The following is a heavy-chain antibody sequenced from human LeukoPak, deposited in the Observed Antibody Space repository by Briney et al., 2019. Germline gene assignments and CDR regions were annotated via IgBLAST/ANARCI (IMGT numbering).Heavy chain of an antibody. CDR2: VNGRIATT. CDR3: AKAPATGEGYYFYYMDV. D-gene: IGHD7-27*01. Sequence: PGGSLRLSCAASGFASGFTFSDYAVSWVRQAPGKGPEWVGRVNGRIATTYYADSLSGRFTISRDNSNNTLYLQMISLEADDTAIYFCAKAPATGEGYYFYYMDVWGKGTTVTVSS. V-gene: IGHV3-23*01. J-gene: IGHJ6*03. CDR1: GFTFSDYA.